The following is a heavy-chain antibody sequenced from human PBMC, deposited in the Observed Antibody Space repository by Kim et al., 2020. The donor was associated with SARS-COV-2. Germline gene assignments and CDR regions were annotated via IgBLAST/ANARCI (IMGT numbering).Heavy chain of an antibody. CDR2: ISSSSYI. V-gene: IGHV3-21*01. Sequence: GGSLRLSCAASGFTFSSYSMNWVRQAPGKGLEWVSSISSSSYIYYADSVKGRFTISRDNAKNSLYLQMNSLRAEDTAVYYCARDQLGNWNYAWGYWGQGTLVTVSS. CDR3: ARDQLGNWNYAWGY. J-gene: IGHJ4*02. CDR1: GFTFSSYS. D-gene: IGHD1-7*01.